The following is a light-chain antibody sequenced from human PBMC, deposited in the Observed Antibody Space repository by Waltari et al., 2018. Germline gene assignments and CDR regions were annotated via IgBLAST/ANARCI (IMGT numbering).Light chain of an antibody. V-gene: IGLV2-23*01. J-gene: IGLJ3*02. CDR1: TSDVGSTNF. CDR3: CSHVSGTTLL. Sequence: QSAVTQPASMSGSPGQSITISCTGTTSDVGSTNFVSWYQQHPGKVPKLIIYEGTERPSGVSNRFSGSKSGITASLTISGLQTEDEGDYYCCSHVSGTTLLFGGGTKLTVL. CDR2: EGT.